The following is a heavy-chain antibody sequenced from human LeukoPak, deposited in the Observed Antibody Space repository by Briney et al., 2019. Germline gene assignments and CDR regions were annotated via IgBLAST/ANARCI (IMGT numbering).Heavy chain of an antibody. V-gene: IGHV4-61*09. CDR3: ARAKKRSGRSRNFYLDV. CDR2: IYTSGTTT. J-gene: IGHJ6*03. CDR1: DDPINSGVYY. Sequence: SETLSLTCTVSDDPINSGVYYWNWIRQPAGKGLEWIGHIYTSGTTTNSNPSLKSRVAISLDTSKDHFSLKLSSVTAADTAVYYCARAKKRSGRSRNFYLDVWGKGTTVTVSS. D-gene: IGHD1-26*01.